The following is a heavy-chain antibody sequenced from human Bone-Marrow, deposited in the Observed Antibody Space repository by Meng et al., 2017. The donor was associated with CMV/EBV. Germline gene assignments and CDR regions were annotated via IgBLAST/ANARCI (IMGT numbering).Heavy chain of an antibody. CDR2: INWNGGST. V-gene: IGHV3-20*03. CDR3: ARDISGYYDFWSGYAFDY. D-gene: IGHD3-3*01. J-gene: IGHJ4*02. Sequence: TFDDYGMSWVRQAPGKGLEWVSGINWNGGSTGYADSVKGRFTISRDNAKNSLYLQMNSLRAEDTALYYCARDISGYYDFWSGYAFDYWGQGTLVTVSS. CDR1: TFDDYG.